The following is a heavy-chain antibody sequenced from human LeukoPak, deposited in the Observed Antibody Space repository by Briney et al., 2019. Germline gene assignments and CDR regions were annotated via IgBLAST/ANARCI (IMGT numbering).Heavy chain of an antibody. V-gene: IGHV4-30-2*01. D-gene: IGHD5-18*01. CDR2: IYHSGST. Sequence: PSETLSLTCTVSGGSISSGGYYWSWIRQPPGKGLEWIGYIYHSGSTYYNPSLKSRVTISVDRSKNQFSLKLSSVTAADTAVYYCARDDRYGFNWFDPWGQGTLVTVSS. CDR3: ARDDRYGFNWFDP. J-gene: IGHJ5*02. CDR1: GGSISSGGYY.